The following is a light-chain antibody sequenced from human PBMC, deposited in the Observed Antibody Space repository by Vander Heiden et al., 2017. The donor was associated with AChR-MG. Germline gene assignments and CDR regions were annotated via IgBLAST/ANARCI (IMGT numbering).Light chain of an antibody. V-gene: IGKV3-20*01. Sequence: EIVLTQSPGTPSLSPGERATLSCRASQSVSSSFLAWYQQKPGQAPRLRIYGASSRATGIPNRFSGSGSGTDFTLTISRLEPEDFAVYYCQQYGSSHMYTFGQGTKLEIK. CDR2: GAS. CDR1: QSVSSSF. J-gene: IGKJ2*01. CDR3: QQYGSSHMYT.